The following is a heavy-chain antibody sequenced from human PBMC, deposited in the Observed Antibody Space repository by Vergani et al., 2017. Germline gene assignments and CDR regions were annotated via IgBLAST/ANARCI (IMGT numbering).Heavy chain of an antibody. D-gene: IGHD6-19*01. CDR3: ARDSYSSGWYASFDY. CDR2: IYYSGST. Sequence: QVQLQESGPGLVKPSETLSLTCTVSGGSISSYYWSWIRQPPGKGLEWIWYIYYSGSTNYNPSLKSRVTISVDTSKNQFSLKLSSVTAADTAVYYCARDSYSSGWYASFDYWGQGTLVTVSS. V-gene: IGHV4-59*01. CDR1: GGSISSYY. J-gene: IGHJ4*02.